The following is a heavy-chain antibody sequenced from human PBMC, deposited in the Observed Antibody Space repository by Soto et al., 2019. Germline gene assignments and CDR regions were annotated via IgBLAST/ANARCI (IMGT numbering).Heavy chain of an antibody. V-gene: IGHV4-39*01. J-gene: IGHJ5*02. Sequence: QLQLQESGPGLVKPSETLSLTCTVSGGSFSSSTYYWGWIRQPPGKGLEWIGSMYSGGNTYYNPSLKSRVTVSVDTSKNHFSLKLTSVTAADTAMYCCARQPYDSTGYYYGAWGQGTLVTVSS. CDR1: GGSFSSSTYY. CDR2: MYSGGNT. D-gene: IGHD3-22*01. CDR3: ARQPYDSTGYYYGA.